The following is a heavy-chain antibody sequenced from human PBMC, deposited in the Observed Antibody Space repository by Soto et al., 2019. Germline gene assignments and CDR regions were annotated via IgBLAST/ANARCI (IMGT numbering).Heavy chain of an antibody. CDR1: GFTFSSYE. Sequence: GGSLRLSCAASGFTFSSYEMNWVRQAPGKGLEWVSYISSSGSTIYYADSVKGRFTISRDNAKNSLYLQMNSLRAEDTAVYYCASTFWNYAFDIWGQGTMVTVSS. V-gene: IGHV3-48*03. D-gene: IGHD1-7*01. CDR2: ISSSGSTI. J-gene: IGHJ3*02. CDR3: ASTFWNYAFDI.